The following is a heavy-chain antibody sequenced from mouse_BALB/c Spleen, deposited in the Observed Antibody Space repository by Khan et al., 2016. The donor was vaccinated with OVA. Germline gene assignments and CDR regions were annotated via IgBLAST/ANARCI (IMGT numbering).Heavy chain of an antibody. CDR1: GFTLTSYG. CDR2: IWAGGRT. V-gene: IGHV2-9*02. CDR3: ASFEDK. Sequence: QVQLKESGPGLVAPSQSLSITCTASGFTLTSYGVHWVRQPPGQGLEWLGVIWAGGRTNYYSALLSRRSISKDNSKSQVFLKMNSLQTDDTAMYYCASFEDKWGQGTTVTVSA. J-gene: IGHJ2*01.